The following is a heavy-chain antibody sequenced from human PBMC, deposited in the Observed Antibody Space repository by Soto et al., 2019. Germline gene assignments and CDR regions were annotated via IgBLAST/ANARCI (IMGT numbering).Heavy chain of an antibody. Sequence: QVQLVQSGAEVKKPGASVKVSCKASGYTFTSYYMHWVRQAPGQGLEWMGIINPSGGSTSYAQKFQGRVTMTRDTATSTVYMELSSLRSEDTAVYYCASLPAPPWEQQLNFFSHWGQGTLVTVSS. CDR1: GYTFTSYY. J-gene: IGHJ4*02. CDR2: INPSGGST. D-gene: IGHD6-13*01. CDR3: ASLPAPPWEQQLNFFSH. V-gene: IGHV1-46*01.